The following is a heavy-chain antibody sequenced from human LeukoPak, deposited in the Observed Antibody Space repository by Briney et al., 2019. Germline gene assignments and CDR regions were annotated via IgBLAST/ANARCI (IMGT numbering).Heavy chain of an antibody. CDR3: ARDGAATVAGYAFDI. V-gene: IGHV4-4*02. D-gene: IGHD6-19*01. Sequence: SETLSLTCAASGGSISGSNWWSWVRQPPGKGLEWIGEIYHSGSTNYNPSLKSRVTISVDKSKNQFSLKLLSLTAADTAVYYCARDGAATVAGYAFDIWGQGTMVTVSS. CDR2: IYHSGST. J-gene: IGHJ3*02. CDR1: GGSISGSNW.